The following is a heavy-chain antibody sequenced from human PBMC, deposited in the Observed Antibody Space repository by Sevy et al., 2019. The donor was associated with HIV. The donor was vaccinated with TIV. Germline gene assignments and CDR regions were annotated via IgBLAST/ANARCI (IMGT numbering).Heavy chain of an antibody. D-gene: IGHD3-22*01. CDR1: GDSISNYF. CDR3: ARGDGVYYDGSVYYPDGAFDI. CDR2: VFDSGST. V-gene: IGHV4-59*01. Sequence: SETLSLTCTVSGDSISNYFWSWIRQPPGKGLEWIANVFDSGSTNYNPSLTSRVTISLDTSKNQFALKLYSVTAADTAVYYCARGDGVYYDGSVYYPDGAFDIWGQGTMVTVSS. J-gene: IGHJ3*02.